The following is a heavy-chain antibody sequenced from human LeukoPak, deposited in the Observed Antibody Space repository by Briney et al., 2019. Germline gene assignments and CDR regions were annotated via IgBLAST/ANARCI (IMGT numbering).Heavy chain of an antibody. CDR1: GGSISSSSHY. V-gene: IGHV4-39*01. CDR3: ARLQRGGNYYRTFGY. CDR2: IYYSGNT. J-gene: IGHJ4*02. D-gene: IGHD1-26*01. Sequence: SETLSLTCTVSGGSISSSSHYWGWIRQPPGKGLEWIGTIYYSGNTYYSPSLKTRVTISVDTSKNQFSLRLSSVTAADTAVYYCARLQRGGNYYRTFGYWGQGSLVTVSS.